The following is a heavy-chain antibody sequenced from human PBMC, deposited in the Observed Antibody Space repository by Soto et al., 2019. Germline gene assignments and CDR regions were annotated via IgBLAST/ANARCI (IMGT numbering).Heavy chain of an antibody. Sequence: ASVKVSCKVSGGSFREYAMSWVRQAPGQGLEWMGGIIPMLGTPIYAEKFQGRVTVTADESTFTAYMELRSLTSEDTAVYYCARDSTAMVTTSFDYWGQGTLVTVSS. D-gene: IGHD5-18*01. CDR2: IIPMLGTP. CDR1: GGSFREYA. CDR3: ARDSTAMVTTSFDY. J-gene: IGHJ4*02. V-gene: IGHV1-69*13.